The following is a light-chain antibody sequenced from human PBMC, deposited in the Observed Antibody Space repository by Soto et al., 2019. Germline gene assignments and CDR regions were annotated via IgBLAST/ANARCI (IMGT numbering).Light chain of an antibody. CDR3: HHRGNGIT. J-gene: IGKJ5*01. Sequence: DIQMTQSPSSLSASVGDRVTITCRASQGISNYLAWYQQKPGKVPKLLIYAASTLQSGVPSRFSGSGSGTDFALTISSLEPEDFAVYYCHHRGNGITFGQGTRLEIK. CDR1: QGISNY. V-gene: IGKV1-27*01. CDR2: AAS.